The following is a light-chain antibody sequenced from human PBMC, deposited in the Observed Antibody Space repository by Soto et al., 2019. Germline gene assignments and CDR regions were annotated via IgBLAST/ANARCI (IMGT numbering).Light chain of an antibody. CDR1: QSLLHSNGYNY. Sequence: IVMTHSPLSLPVTPGEPASISCSSIQSLLHSNGYNYLDWYLQKPGQSPQLLIYLGSNRASGVPDRLSGSGSGTDFTLKISRVEAEDVGVYYCMQPLQSWTFGQGTKVDIK. CDR3: MQPLQSWT. J-gene: IGKJ1*01. CDR2: LGS. V-gene: IGKV2-28*01.